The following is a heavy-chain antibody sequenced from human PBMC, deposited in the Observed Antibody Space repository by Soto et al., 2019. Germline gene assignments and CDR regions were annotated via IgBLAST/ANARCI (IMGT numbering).Heavy chain of an antibody. J-gene: IGHJ4*02. CDR2: ISGSGGST. D-gene: IGHD2-2*01. Sequence: GGSLRLSCAASGFTFSSYAMSWVRQAPGKGLEWVSAISGSGGSTYYADSVKGRFTISRDNSKNTLYLQMNGLRAEDTAVYYCAKDPRRTVVVPAATEVYWGQGTLVTVSS. V-gene: IGHV3-23*01. CDR1: GFTFSSYA. CDR3: AKDPRRTVVVPAATEVY.